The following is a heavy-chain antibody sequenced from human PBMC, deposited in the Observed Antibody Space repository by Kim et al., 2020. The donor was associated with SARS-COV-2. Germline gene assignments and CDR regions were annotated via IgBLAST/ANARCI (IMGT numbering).Heavy chain of an antibody. CDR3: ARAVTGRIDAFDL. V-gene: IGHV3-7*04. D-gene: IGHD6-19*01. J-gene: IGHJ3*01. Sequence: YYVDAMRGRLTISRDNAQTSLYLHVTSLRTDDTAIYYCARAVTGRIDAFDLWGQGTMVTVSS.